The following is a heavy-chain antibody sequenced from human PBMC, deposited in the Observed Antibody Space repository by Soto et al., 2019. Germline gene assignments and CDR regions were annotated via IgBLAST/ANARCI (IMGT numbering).Heavy chain of an antibody. CDR1: GGTFSSYT. D-gene: IGHD6-13*01. Sequence: QVQLVQSGAEVKKPGSSVKVSCKASGGTFSSYTISWVRQAPGQGLEWMGRIIPILGIANSAQKFQGRVTITADKSPSKAYMELGSVRSEDAAVYYCARASSSDQIDYWGQGTLVTVSS. J-gene: IGHJ4*02. CDR3: ARASSSDQIDY. CDR2: IIPILGIA. V-gene: IGHV1-69*02.